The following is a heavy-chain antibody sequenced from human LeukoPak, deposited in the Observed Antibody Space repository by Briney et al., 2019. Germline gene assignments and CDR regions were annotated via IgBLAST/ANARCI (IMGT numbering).Heavy chain of an antibody. V-gene: IGHV4-59*08. CDR3: ARPGVGSGRYGAFDI. Sequence: SETLSLTCTVSGGSISSYYWSWIRQPPEKGLEWIEYIYYSGSTNYNPSLKSRVTISVDTSKNQFSLKLSSVTAADTAVYYCARPGVGSGRYGAFDIWGQGTMVTVSS. CDR1: GGSISSYY. J-gene: IGHJ3*02. CDR2: IYYSGST. D-gene: IGHD5-18*01.